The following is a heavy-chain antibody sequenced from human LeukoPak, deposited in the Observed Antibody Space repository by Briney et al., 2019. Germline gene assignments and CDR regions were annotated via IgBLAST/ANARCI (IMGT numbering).Heavy chain of an antibody. CDR1: GFTFSSYA. CDR3: AKTAYCGGDCYPYYFDY. V-gene: IGHV3-23*01. J-gene: IGHJ4*02. Sequence: GGSLRLFCAASGFTFSSYAMSWVRQAPGKGLEWVSAISGSGGSTYYADSVKGRFTISRDNSKNTLYLQMNSLRAEDTAVYYCAKTAYCGGDCYPYYFDYWGQGTLVTVSS. D-gene: IGHD2-21*02. CDR2: ISGSGGST.